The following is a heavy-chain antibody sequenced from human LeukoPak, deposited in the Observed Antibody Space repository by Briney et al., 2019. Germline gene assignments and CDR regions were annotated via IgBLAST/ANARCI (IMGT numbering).Heavy chain of an antibody. J-gene: IGHJ5*01. D-gene: IGHD6-13*01. CDR3: ARDYSSPTDWFDP. Sequence: PSETLSLTCTVSGGSISSSSYYWGWIRQPPGKGLEWIGSIYYSGSTYYNPSLKSRVTISVDTSKNQFSLKLSSVTAADTAVYYCARDYSSPTDWFDPWGQGTLVTVSS. CDR2: IYYSGST. V-gene: IGHV4-39*07. CDR1: GGSISSSSYY.